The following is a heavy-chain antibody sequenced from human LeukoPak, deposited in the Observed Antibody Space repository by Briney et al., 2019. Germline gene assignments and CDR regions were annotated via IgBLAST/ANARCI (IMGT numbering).Heavy chain of an antibody. J-gene: IGHJ4*02. CDR3: ARAPSTNYYDSSGYWGYFDY. V-gene: IGHV4-38-2*02. Sequence: SETLSLTCTVSGYSISSGYYWGWIRQPPGMGLEWIGSIYHTGSTYYNPSLKSRVTISVDTSKNQFSLKLSSVTAADTAVYYCARAPSTNYYDSSGYWGYFDYWGQGTLVTVSS. CDR2: IYHTGST. CDR1: GYSISSGYY. D-gene: IGHD3-22*01.